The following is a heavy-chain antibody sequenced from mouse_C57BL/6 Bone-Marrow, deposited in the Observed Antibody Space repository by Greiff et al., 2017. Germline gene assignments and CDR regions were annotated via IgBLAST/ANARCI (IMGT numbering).Heavy chain of an antibody. Sequence: QVQLQQPGAELVKPGASVKLSCKASGYTFTSYWMHWVKQRPGQGLEWIGMIHPNSGSTNYNEKFKSKATLTVDKSSSTAYMQLSNLTSEDSAVYYCAREEWLLPPFAYWGQGTLVTVSA. V-gene: IGHV1-64*01. CDR1: GYTFTSYW. J-gene: IGHJ3*01. CDR3: AREEWLLPPFAY. CDR2: IHPNSGST. D-gene: IGHD2-3*01.